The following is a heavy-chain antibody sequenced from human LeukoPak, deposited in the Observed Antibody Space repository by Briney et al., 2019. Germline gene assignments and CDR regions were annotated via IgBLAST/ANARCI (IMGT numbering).Heavy chain of an antibody. CDR2: IYTSGST. CDR3: ARGEDIVVVPAAQNWFDP. J-gene: IGHJ5*02. V-gene: IGHV4-4*07. D-gene: IGHD2-2*01. Sequence: SETLSLTCTVSGGSISCYYWSWIRQPAGKGLEWIGRIYTSGSTNYNPSLKSRVTMSVDTSKNQFSLKLSSVTAADTAVYYCARGEDIVVVPAAQNWFDPWGQGTLVTVSS. CDR1: GGSISCYY.